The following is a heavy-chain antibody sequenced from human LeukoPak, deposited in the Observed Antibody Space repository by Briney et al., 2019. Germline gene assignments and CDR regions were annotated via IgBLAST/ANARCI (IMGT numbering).Heavy chain of an antibody. D-gene: IGHD2-2*01. CDR3: AREDIVVVPAVKGEGGFYVDY. V-gene: IGHV1-2*02. CDR1: GYTFTGYY. CDR2: INPNSGGT. Sequence: GASVKVSCKASGYTFTGYYMHWVRQAPGQGLEWMGWINPNSGGTNYAQKFQGRVTMTRDTSISTAYMELSRLRSDDTAVYYCAREDIVVVPAVKGEGGFYVDYWGQGTLVTVSS. J-gene: IGHJ4*02.